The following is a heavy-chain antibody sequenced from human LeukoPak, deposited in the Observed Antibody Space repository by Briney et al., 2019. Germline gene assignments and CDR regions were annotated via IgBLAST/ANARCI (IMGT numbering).Heavy chain of an antibody. CDR2: IIPIFGTA. Sequence: GTSVKVSCKASGGTFSSYAISWGRQAPGQGLEWMGGIIPIFGTANYAQKFQGRVTITADESTSTAYMELSSLRSEDTAVYYCARVGRDNYWVYWGQGTLVTVSS. CDR3: ARVGRDNYWVY. CDR1: GGTFSSYA. D-gene: IGHD2-21*01. J-gene: IGHJ4*02. V-gene: IGHV1-69*13.